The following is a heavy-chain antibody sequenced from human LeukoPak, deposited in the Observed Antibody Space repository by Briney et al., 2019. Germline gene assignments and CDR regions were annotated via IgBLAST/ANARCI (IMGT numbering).Heavy chain of an antibody. CDR3: ARKQVSTSNFDY. CDR1: GYTFTGYY. D-gene: IGHD5/OR15-5a*01. J-gene: IGHJ4*02. CDR2: INPNSGGT. V-gene: IGHV1-2*02. Sequence: ASVKVYCKASGYTFTGYYIHGVRQAAAQGLEWMGWINPNSGGTNYAQKFQGRVTMTRDTSISTAYMELSRLRSDDTAVYYCARKQVSTSNFDYWGQGTLVIVSS.